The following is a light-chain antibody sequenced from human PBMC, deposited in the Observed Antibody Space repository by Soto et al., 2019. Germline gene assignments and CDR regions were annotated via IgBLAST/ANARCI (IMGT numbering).Light chain of an antibody. CDR3: GTWDSSLSAWV. CDR1: SSNIGNNH. J-gene: IGLJ3*02. CDR2: DND. V-gene: IGLV1-51*01. Sequence: QSVLTQPPSVSAAPGQKVTISCSGSSSNIGNNHASWYQHLPGTAPKLLIFDNDKRPSGIPDRFSGSKSGTSATLGITGLQTGDEADYYCGTWDSSLSAWVFGGGTKVTV.